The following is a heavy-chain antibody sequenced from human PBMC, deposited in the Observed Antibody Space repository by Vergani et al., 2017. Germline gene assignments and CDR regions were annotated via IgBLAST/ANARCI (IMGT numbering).Heavy chain of an antibody. V-gene: IGHV4-61*02. CDR3: ARSAMGVTTFGY. CDR1: GESIRSGSHY. J-gene: IGHJ4*02. CDR2: IHTGGST. Sequence: QVKLQESGPGLLKPSQTLSLTCTVSGESIRSGSHYWSWIRQPAGKGPEWIGHIHTGGSTDLNPSFKSRVSISVDTSKSQFSLKLNSLTAADTAVYYCARSAMGVTTFGYWGQGALVTVSS. D-gene: IGHD4-17*01.